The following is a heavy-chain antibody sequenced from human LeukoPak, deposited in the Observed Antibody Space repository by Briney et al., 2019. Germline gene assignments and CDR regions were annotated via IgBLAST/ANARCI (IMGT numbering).Heavy chain of an antibody. CDR2: ISYSGTT. CDR3: GSVNRGWFGVGDY. CDR1: GGSISTYY. D-gene: IGHD3-10*01. V-gene: IGHV4-39*01. Sequence: SETLSLTCTVSGGSISTYYWGWIRQPPGKGLEWIGGISYSGTTYYNPSLKSRVTISVDTSKNQFSLNLNSVTAADTAVYYCGSVNRGWFGVGDYWGQGTLVTVSS. J-gene: IGHJ4*02.